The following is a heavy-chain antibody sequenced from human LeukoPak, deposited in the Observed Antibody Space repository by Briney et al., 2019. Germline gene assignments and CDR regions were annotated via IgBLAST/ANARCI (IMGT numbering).Heavy chain of an antibody. Sequence: PGGSLRLSCAASGFTFSSYGMHWVRQAPGKGLEWVAFIRYDGSNKYYADSVKGRFTISRDNSKNTLYLQMNSLRAEGTAVYYCAKDQTTAKRGYYYYYMDVWGKGTTVTVSS. CDR1: GFTFSSYG. CDR2: IRYDGSNK. J-gene: IGHJ6*03. D-gene: IGHD4-17*01. CDR3: AKDQTTAKRGYYYYYMDV. V-gene: IGHV3-30*02.